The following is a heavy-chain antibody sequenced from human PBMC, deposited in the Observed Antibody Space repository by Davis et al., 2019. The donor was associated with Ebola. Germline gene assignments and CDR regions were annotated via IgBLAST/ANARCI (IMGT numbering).Heavy chain of an antibody. CDR1: GGSISNSY. J-gene: IGHJ4*02. V-gene: IGHV4-59*01. D-gene: IGHD4-17*01. Sequence: PSETLSLTCTVSGGSISNSYWTWLRQPPGKRLEWIGNIFYSGNANYNPSLKSRVTISIHTSENQFSLKVNSVTAADTAVYYCARESGDGPIDYWGQGTLVTVSS. CDR3: ARESGDGPIDY. CDR2: IFYSGNA.